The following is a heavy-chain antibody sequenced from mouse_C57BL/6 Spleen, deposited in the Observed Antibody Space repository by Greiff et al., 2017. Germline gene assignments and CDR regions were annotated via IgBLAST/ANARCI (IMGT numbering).Heavy chain of an antibody. Sequence: VQLQQSGPELVKPGASVKISCKASGYTFTDYYMNWVKQSHGKSLEWIGDINPNNGGTSYNQKFKGKATLTVDKSSSTAYMEIRSLTSEDSAVYYCAKGGTTVVVPYWYFDVWGTGTTVTVAS. J-gene: IGHJ1*03. D-gene: IGHD1-1*01. CDR2: INPNNGGT. V-gene: IGHV1-26*01. CDR1: GYTFTDYY. CDR3: AKGGTTVVVPYWYFDV.